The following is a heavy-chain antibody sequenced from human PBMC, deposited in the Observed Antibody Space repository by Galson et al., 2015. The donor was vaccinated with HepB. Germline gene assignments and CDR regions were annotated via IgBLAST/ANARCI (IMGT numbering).Heavy chain of an antibody. CDR1: GFSFSIYG. V-gene: IGHV3-30*18. CDR3: AKDERDRDFWRGYYDSYYYYAMDV. J-gene: IGHJ6*02. CDR2: ISFDGSNE. Sequence: SLRLSCAASGFSFSIYGMHWARQAPGKGLEWVALISFDGSNEYYADSVKGRFTISRDNSKNTLYVQMNNLRAEDTAVYYCAKDERDRDFWRGYYDSYYYYAMDVWGQGTTVTVS. D-gene: IGHD3-3*01.